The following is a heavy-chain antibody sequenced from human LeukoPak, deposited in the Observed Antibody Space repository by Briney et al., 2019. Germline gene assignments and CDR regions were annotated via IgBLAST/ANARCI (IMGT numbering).Heavy chain of an antibody. CDR1: GFTFSSYG. V-gene: IGHV3-64D*06. J-gene: IGHJ4*02. CDR2: ISSNGGST. Sequence: PGGSLRLSCAASGFTFSSYGMHWVRQAPGKGLEYVSAISSNGGSTYYADSVKGRFTISRDYSKNTLYLQMSSLRAENTAVYYCVKTYYDFWSGYYTQPYYFDYWGQGTLVTVSS. CDR3: VKTYYDFWSGYYTQPYYFDY. D-gene: IGHD3-3*01.